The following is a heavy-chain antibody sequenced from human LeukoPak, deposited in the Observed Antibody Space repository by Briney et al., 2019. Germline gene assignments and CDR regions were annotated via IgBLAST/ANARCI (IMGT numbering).Heavy chain of an antibody. CDR2: ISAYNGNT. D-gene: IGHD6-13*01. V-gene: IGHV1-18*01. CDR1: GYTFNRYG. CDR3: ARGHSTSWPEYFQH. J-gene: IGHJ1*01. Sequence: GASVKVSSKASGYTFNRYGISWVRQAPGQGLEWMGWISAYNGNTKNAQNLQGRVTMTTDTSTTTAYMELRSLKSDDTAVYYCARGHSTSWPEYFQHWGQGTLVTVSS.